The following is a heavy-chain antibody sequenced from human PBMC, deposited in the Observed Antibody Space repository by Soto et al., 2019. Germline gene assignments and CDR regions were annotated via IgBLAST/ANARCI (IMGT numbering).Heavy chain of an antibody. V-gene: IGHV3-9*01. CDR1: GFTFDDYA. CDR3: AKDMRGGSSISMYYYGLDV. CDR2: ISWNSGTI. Sequence: EVQLVESGGGLVQPGRSLRLSCAASGFTFDDYAMHWVRQAPGKGLEWVSGISWNSGTIVYADSVKGRFTISRDNAKNSLYLQMNSLRGEDTALYYCAKDMRGGSSISMYYYGLDVWGQGTTVTVSS. D-gene: IGHD3-10*01. J-gene: IGHJ6*02.